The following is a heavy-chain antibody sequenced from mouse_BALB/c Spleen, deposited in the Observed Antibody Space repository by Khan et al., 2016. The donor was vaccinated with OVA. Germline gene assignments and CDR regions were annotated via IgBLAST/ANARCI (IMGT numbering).Heavy chain of an antibody. V-gene: IGHV3-2*02. Sequence: EVELVESGPGLVKPSQSLSLTCTVTGYSITSGYGWNWIRQFPGNKLEWMGYISYSGSTNYNPSLKSRISITRDTSKNQFFLQLNSVTTEDTATYYCARTARINYWGPGTTLTVSS. J-gene: IGHJ2*01. CDR3: ARTARINY. CDR2: ISYSGST. D-gene: IGHD1-2*01. CDR1: GYSITSGYG.